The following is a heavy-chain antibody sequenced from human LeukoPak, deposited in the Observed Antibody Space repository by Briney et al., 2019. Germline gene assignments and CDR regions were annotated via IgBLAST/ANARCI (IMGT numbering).Heavy chain of an antibody. CDR1: GGTLSSYA. CDR3: ARGYCTNGVCSDLDY. V-gene: IGHV1-69*05. CDR2: IIPIFGTA. Sequence: GASVKVSCKASGGTLSSYAISWVRQAPGQGLEWMGGIIPIFGTANYAQKFQGRVTITTDESTSTAYMELSSLRSEDTAVYYCARGYCTNGVCSDLDYWGQGTLVTVSS. J-gene: IGHJ4*02. D-gene: IGHD2-8*01.